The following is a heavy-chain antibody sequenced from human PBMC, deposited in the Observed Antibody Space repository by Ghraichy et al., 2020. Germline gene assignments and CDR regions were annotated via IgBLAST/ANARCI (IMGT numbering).Heavy chain of an antibody. V-gene: IGHV3-48*03. D-gene: IGHD6-6*01. CDR3: ARDFISSSSGFWYFDL. CDR2: ISSSGSTI. Sequence: GGSLRLSCVASGFTFSSYEMNWVRQAPGKGLEWVSYISSSGSTIYYADSVKGRFTISRDNAKNSLYLQMNSLRAEDTAVYYCARDFISSSSGFWYFDLWGRGTLVTVSS. J-gene: IGHJ2*01. CDR1: GFTFSSYE.